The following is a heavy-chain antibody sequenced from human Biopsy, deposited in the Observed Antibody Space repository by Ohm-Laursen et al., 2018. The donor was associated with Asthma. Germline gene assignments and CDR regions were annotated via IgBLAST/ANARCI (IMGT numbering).Heavy chain of an antibody. Sequence: ASSVKVSCKASGGTFTTFGISRVRQAPGQGLEWMGRIIPFYGTATYAQNFQGRLTLTADESTSTAYMELSSLRSEDTSVYFCARDYDGDYVQRHLPLAYWGQGTLVTVSS. V-gene: IGHV1-69*15. CDR2: IIPFYGTA. J-gene: IGHJ4*02. CDR3: ARDYDGDYVQRHLPLAY. CDR1: GGTFTTFG. D-gene: IGHD4-17*01.